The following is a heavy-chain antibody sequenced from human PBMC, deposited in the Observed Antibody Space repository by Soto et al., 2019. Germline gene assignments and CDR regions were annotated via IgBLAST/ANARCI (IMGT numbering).Heavy chain of an antibody. J-gene: IGHJ4*02. D-gene: IGHD3-22*01. V-gene: IGHV3-23*01. Sequence: LRLSCAASGFTFSSYAMSWVRQAPGKGLEWVSAISGSGSYTYYADSVKGRFTISRDNSKNTLYVQMNSLRAEDTAVYYCAKDGSYYDSPTESDYWGQGTLVTVSS. CDR3: AKDGSYYDSPTESDY. CDR1: GFTFSSYA. CDR2: ISGSGSYT.